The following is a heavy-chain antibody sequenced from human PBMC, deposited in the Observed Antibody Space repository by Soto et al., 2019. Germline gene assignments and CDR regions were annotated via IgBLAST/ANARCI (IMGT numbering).Heavy chain of an antibody. V-gene: IGHV4-59*01. Sequence: SETLSLTCTVSGGSISSYYWSWIRQPPGKGLEWIGYIYYSGSTNYNPSLKSRVTISVDTSKNQFSLKLSSVTAADTAVYYCARFRSSGWYGEGFDYWGQGTPVTVSS. D-gene: IGHD6-19*01. CDR3: ARFRSSGWYGEGFDY. J-gene: IGHJ4*02. CDR1: GGSISSYY. CDR2: IYYSGST.